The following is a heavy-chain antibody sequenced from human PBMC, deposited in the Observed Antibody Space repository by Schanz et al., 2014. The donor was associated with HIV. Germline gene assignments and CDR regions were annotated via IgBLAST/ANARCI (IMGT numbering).Heavy chain of an antibody. V-gene: IGHV1-2*02. Sequence: QVQLVQSGAEVKKPGSSVKVSCKASGDTFRRYSIHWVRQGPGQGLEWMGWINPNSGGTNYAQKFQGRVTMTTDTSTSTAYMELRSLRSDDTAVYYCAREKTTLNWFDPWGQGTLVTVSS. CDR2: INPNSGGT. CDR3: AREKTTLNWFDP. J-gene: IGHJ5*02. CDR1: GDTFRRYS. D-gene: IGHD4-4*01.